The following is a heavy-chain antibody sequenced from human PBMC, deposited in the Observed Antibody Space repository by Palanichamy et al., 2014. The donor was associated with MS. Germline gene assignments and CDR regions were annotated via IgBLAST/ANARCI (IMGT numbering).Heavy chain of an antibody. CDR3: AKGQQRESRLDL. J-gene: IGHJ4*02. D-gene: IGHD6-25*01. CDR2: ITDSGEEI. CDR1: GFTFSSYA. Sequence: EVQLLESGGGLVQPGGSLRLSCAASGFTFSSYAMYWVRQAPGKGLEWVSGITDSGEEIYYGDYVKGRFTASRDNSKNILYLEMNSLRAEDTAVYYCAKGQQRESRLDLWGQGTLVTVSS. V-gene: IGHV3-23*01.